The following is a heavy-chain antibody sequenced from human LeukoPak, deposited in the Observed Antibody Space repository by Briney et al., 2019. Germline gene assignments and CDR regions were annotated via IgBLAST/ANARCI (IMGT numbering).Heavy chain of an antibody. V-gene: IGHV4-34*01. J-gene: IGHJ4*02. D-gene: IGHD6-19*01. CDR1: GGSFSGYY. Sequence: SETLSLTCAVYGGSFSGYYWSWIRQPPGKGLEWIGEINHSGSTNYNPSLKSRDTISVDTSKNQFSLKLSSVTAADTAVYYCARAPKYSSGWYWGDYFDYWGQGTLVTVSS. CDR3: ARAPKYSSGWYWGDYFDY. CDR2: INHSGST.